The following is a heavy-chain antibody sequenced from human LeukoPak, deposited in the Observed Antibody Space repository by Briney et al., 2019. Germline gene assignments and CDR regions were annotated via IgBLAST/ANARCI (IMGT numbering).Heavy chain of an antibody. J-gene: IGHJ4*02. CDR2: ISSSSSYI. Sequence: GGSLRLSCAASGFTFSKYAMSWVRQAPGKGLEWVSSISSSSSYIYYADSVKGRFTISRDNAKNSLYLQMNSLRAEDTAVYYCARAEDGYQIDYWGQGILVTVSS. CDR1: GFTFSKYA. D-gene: IGHD5-24*01. V-gene: IGHV3-21*04. CDR3: ARAEDGYQIDY.